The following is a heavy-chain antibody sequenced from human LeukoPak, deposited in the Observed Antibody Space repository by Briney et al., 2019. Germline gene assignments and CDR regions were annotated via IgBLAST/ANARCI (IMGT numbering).Heavy chain of an antibody. Sequence: SETLPLTCTVSGYSISSGYYWGWIRQPPGKGLEWIGSMYHSGSTYYNPSLKSRVTISVDTSKNHFSLKLSSVTASDTVLYHCARDGGIVGAANPYFDYWGQGTLVTVSS. CDR1: GYSISSGYY. D-gene: IGHD1-26*01. J-gene: IGHJ4*02. CDR2: MYHSGST. CDR3: ARDGGIVGAANPYFDY. V-gene: IGHV4-38-2*02.